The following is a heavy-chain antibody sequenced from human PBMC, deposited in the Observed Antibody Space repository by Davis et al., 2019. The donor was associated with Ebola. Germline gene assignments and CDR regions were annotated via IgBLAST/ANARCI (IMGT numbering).Heavy chain of an antibody. D-gene: IGHD2-2*01. J-gene: IGHJ5*02. Sequence: PGGSLRLSCAASGFTVSSNYMSWVRQAPGKGLEWVSVIYSGGSTYYADSVKDRFTISRHNSKNTLYLQMNSLRAEDTAVYYCARVPCSSTSCYGYWFDPWGQGTLVTVSS. CDR3: ARVPCSSTSCYGYWFDP. CDR1: GFTVSSNY. CDR2: IYSGGST. V-gene: IGHV3-53*04.